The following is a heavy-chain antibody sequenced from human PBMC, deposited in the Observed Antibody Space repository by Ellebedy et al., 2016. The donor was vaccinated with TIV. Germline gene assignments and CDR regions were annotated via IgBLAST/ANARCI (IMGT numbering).Heavy chain of an antibody. CDR3: ASDWRMERTIIKSVSDF. CDR1: GFTFNIFD. CDR2: ISHGGTKT. Sequence: PGGSLRLSCAASGFTFNIFDMHWVRQAPGEGLEWVAVISHGGTKTYYADSVKGRFTISRDNSKNTLYLQMNSLSAEDTAVYYFASDWRMERTIIKSVSDFWGQGTLVTVSS. D-gene: IGHD5-24*01. J-gene: IGHJ4*02. V-gene: IGHV3-30*01.